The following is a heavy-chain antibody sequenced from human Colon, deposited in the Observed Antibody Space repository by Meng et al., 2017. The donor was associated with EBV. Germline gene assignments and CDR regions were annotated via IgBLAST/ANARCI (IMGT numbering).Heavy chain of an antibody. CDR1: GVSISSTIR. D-gene: IGHD1-26*01. CDR2: IDDSGST. Sequence: VQLKVSVHGMVKPSGTLSLTCGVSGVSISSTIRWTWVRHPPGKGLEWIGDIDDSGSTNYNPSLNSRISISLDKSKNHFSLKVNSVTAADTAVYYCARGKQDAWELLAYWGQGALVTVSS. J-gene: IGHJ4*02. V-gene: IGHV4-4*02. CDR3: ARGKQDAWELLAY.